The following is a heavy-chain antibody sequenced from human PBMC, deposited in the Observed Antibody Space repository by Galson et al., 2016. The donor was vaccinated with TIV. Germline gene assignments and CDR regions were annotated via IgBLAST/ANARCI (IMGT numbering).Heavy chain of an antibody. CDR3: ARYISGWYHYFDF. CDR2: IYHGGST. D-gene: IGHD6-19*01. J-gene: IGHJ4*02. CDR1: GGSISTNSYY. Sequence: TLSLTCTVSGGSISTNSYYWGWIRPSPGKGLEWIGSIYHGGSTYYNPSLKSRVIISVDTSKNQFSLKLSSVTAADTAVYYCARYISGWYHYFDFWGQGTLVTVSS. V-gene: IGHV4-39*01.